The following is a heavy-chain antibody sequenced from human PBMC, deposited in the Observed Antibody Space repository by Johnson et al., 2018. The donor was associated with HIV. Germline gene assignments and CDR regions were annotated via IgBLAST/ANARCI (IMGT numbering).Heavy chain of an antibody. J-gene: IGHJ3*02. CDR3: ARSNAVDI. V-gene: IGHV3-33*01. CDR2: IRYDGSDK. CDR1: GFTFSNFG. Sequence: VQLVESGGGVVQPGRSLRLSCAASGFTFSNFGMHWVRQAPGKGLEWVAFIRYDGSDKFYADSVKGRFTISRDNAKDSLFLQMNSLRAEDTAVYYCARSNAVDIWGQGTMVTVSS.